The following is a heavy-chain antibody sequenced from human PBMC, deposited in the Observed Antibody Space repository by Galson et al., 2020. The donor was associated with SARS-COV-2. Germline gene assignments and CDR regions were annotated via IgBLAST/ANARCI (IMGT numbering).Heavy chain of an antibody. CDR3: VAYYYDSSGWSFGVDP. CDR2: IYYSGST. V-gene: IGHV4-59*01. CDR1: GGSISSYY. J-gene: IGHJ5*02. Sequence: SETLSLTCTVSGGSISSYYWSWIRQPPGKGLEWIGYIYYSGSTNYNPSLKSRVTISVDTSKNQFSLKLSSVTAADTAVYYCVAYYYDSSGWSFGVDPWGQGTLVTVSS. D-gene: IGHD3-22*01.